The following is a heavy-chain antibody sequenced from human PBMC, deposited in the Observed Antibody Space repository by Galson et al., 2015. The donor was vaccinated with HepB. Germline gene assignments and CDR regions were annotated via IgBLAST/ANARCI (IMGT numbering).Heavy chain of an antibody. CDR2: IYPGDSDT. D-gene: IGHD2-2*01. J-gene: IGHJ3*02. Sequence: QSGAEVKKPGESLQISCEGSGYSFTSYWIAWVRQMPGKGLEWMGIIYPGDSDTRYSPSFQGQVTISADKSIRTAFLQWSSLKASDSALYYCARHNMPLTKGPLDDAFDIWGQGTMVTVSS. CDR1: GYSFTSYW. V-gene: IGHV5-51*01. CDR3: ARHNMPLTKGPLDDAFDI.